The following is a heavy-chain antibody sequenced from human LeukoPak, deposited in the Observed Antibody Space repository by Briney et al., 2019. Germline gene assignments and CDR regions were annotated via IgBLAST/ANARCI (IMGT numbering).Heavy chain of an antibody. Sequence: PSETLSLTCTVSGGSISSGSYFWAWIRQPPGKGLEWIGSIYFRGNTNYSPSLESRVTISVDTSKNHFSLKLSSVTAADTAVYFCASFQWSRLGGFDYWGQGTLVSVSS. CDR3: ASFQWSRLGGFDY. CDR1: GGSISSGSYF. J-gene: IGHJ4*02. V-gene: IGHV4-39*02. CDR2: IYFRGNT. D-gene: IGHD2-15*01.